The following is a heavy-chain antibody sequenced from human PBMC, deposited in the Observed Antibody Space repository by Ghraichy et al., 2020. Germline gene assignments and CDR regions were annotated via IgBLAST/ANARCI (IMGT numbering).Heavy chain of an antibody. CDR3: ARHRVGAIVSYYFGY. D-gene: IGHD1-26*01. J-gene: IGHJ4*02. CDR2: IYYNGDT. V-gene: IGHV4-39*07. Sequence: SETLSLTCNVAGVSISNSASYWGWVRQPPGKGLEWMGTIYYNGDTYYNPSLKSRVTISVDTSKNHFSLNLSSLTAADTAIYSCARHRVGAIVSYYFGYWGLGTLVTVSS. CDR1: GVSISNSASY.